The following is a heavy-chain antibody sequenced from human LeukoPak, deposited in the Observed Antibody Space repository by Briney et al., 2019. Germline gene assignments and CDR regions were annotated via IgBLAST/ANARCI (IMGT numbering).Heavy chain of an antibody. Sequence: GGALRLSCAASGFTFSIYWMSWVRQAPGKGLEWVANIKQDGSERYYVDSVKGRFTLSRDNAKNSLYLQMNSLRAEDTAVYYCARDRWSYEPQGGFDCWGQGTLVTVSS. J-gene: IGHJ4*02. D-gene: IGHD3-22*01. CDR2: IKQDGSER. CDR3: ARDRWSYEPQGGFDC. V-gene: IGHV3-7*03. CDR1: GFTFSIYW.